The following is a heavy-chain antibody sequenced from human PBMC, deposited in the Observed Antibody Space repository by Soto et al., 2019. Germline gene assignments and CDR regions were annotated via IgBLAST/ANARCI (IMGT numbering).Heavy chain of an antibody. V-gene: IGHV3-23*01. J-gene: IGHJ4*02. D-gene: IGHD1-1*01. CDR3: ARTITGYFWAGAY. Sequence: EVQLSESGGGVAQPGGSLRLSCAASGFTFNMYAMSWVRQAPGKGLEWVSGIGGSGANTFYADFVKGWFTISRDNSKNTLYLQMDSLRAEDTAIYYCARTITGYFWAGAYWGQGTLVTVSS. CDR1: GFTFNMYA. CDR2: IGGSGANT.